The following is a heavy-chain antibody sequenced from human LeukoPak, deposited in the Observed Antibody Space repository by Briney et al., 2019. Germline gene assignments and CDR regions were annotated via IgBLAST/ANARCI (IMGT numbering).Heavy chain of an antibody. V-gene: IGHV3-66*01. CDR2: IYSGGST. CDR3: ARDTKGDAFDI. J-gene: IGHJ3*02. CDR1: EFSVGSNY. D-gene: IGHD2-2*01. Sequence: GGSLRLSCAASEFSVGSNYMTWVRQAPGKGLEWVSVIYSGGSTYYADSVKGRFTISRDNAKNSLYLQMNSLRAEDTAVYYCARDTKGDAFDIWGQGTMVTVSS.